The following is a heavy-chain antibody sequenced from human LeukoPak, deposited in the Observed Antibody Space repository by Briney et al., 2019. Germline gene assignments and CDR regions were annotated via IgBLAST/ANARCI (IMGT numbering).Heavy chain of an antibody. D-gene: IGHD4-17*01. CDR2: IYSGGST. CDR1: GFTVSSNY. J-gene: IGHJ4*02. CDR3: ARNRGYGDPFDY. Sequence: GSLRLSCAASGFTVSSNYMSWVRQAPGKGPEWVSVIYSGGSTYYADSVKGRFTISRDNSKNTLYLQMNSLRAEDTAVYYCARNRGYGDPFDYWGQGTLVTVSS. V-gene: IGHV3-66*01.